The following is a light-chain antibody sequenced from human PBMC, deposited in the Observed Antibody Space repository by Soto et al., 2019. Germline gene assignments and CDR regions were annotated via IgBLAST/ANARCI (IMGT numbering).Light chain of an antibody. V-gene: IGKV1-39*01. CDR1: QRITNF. Sequence: DIQMTQSPSSLSASVGDRVTITCRASQRITNFLSWYQQKSGKAPKLLIYAASILRSGASSRFSGRGSGTDFTPTISSLHPEDSATSCCQEASSPLFAFGPGPKVEIK. CDR2: AAS. J-gene: IGKJ3*01. CDR3: QEASSPLFA.